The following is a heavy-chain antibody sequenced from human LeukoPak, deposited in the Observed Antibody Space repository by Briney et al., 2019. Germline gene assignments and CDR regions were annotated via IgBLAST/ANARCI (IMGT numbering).Heavy chain of an antibody. Sequence: SETLSLTCAVSGYSISSGYYWGWIRQPPGKGLEWIGSIYHSGSTYYNPSLKSRVTISVDTSKNQFSLKLSSVTAADTAVYYCARRNTAMATSNFVYWGQGTLVTVSS. V-gene: IGHV4-38-2*01. J-gene: IGHJ4*02. D-gene: IGHD5-18*01. CDR2: IYHSGST. CDR1: GYSISSGYY. CDR3: ARRNTAMATSNFVY.